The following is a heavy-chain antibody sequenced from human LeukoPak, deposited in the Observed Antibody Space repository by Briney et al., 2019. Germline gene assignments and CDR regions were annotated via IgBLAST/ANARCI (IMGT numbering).Heavy chain of an antibody. CDR1: GYTFTSYY. CDR2: INPSGGST. J-gene: IGHJ6*03. CDR3: ARDLGSYPYYYYYMDV. V-gene: IGHV1-46*01. D-gene: IGHD1-26*01. Sequence: ASVKVSCKASGYTFTSYYMHWVRQAPGQGLEWMGIINPSGGSTSYAQKFQGRVTMTRDMSTSTVYMELSSLRSEDTAVYYCARDLGSYPYYYYYMDVWGKGTTVTVSS.